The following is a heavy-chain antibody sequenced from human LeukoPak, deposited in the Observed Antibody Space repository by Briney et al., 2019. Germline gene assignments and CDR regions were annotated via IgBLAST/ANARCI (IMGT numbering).Heavy chain of an antibody. CDR3: ARGRDGYKSAFDI. CDR1: GGSVSSGSYY. J-gene: IGHJ3*02. Sequence: TDTVSLTCTVSGGSVSSGSYYWSWIRQPPGKGLEWIGYIYYGGSTNYNPSLKSRVTISVDTSKNHFSLNLNSVTAADTAVYYCARGRDGYKSAFDIWGQGTMVTVS. V-gene: IGHV4-61*03. CDR2: IYYGGST. D-gene: IGHD5-24*01.